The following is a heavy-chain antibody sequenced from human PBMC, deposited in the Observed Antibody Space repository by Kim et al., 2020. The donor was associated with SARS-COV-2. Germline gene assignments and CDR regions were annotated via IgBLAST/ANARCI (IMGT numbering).Heavy chain of an antibody. D-gene: IGHD3-3*01. CDR2: INAGNGNT. Sequence: ASVKVSCKASGYTFTSYAMHWVRQAPGQRLEWMGWINAGNGNTKYSQKLQGRVTITRDTSASTAYMELSSLRSEDTAVYYCARTKDDFWSGYYTPGFSRGPRGAFDIWGQGTMVTVSS. CDR1: GYTFTSYA. CDR3: ARTKDDFWSGYYTPGFSRGPRGAFDI. J-gene: IGHJ3*02. V-gene: IGHV1-3*01.